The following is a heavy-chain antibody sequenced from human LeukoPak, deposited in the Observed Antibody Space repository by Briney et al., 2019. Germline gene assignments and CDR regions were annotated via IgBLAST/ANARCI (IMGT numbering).Heavy chain of an antibody. V-gene: IGHV1-69*04. CDR2: IIPILGIA. Sequence: ASVKVSCKASGYTFTSYGISWVRQAPGQGLEWMGRIIPILGIANYAQKFQGRVTITADKSTSTAYMELSSLRSEDTAVYYCARGRPEGSGSIYYFDYWGQGTLVTVSS. J-gene: IGHJ4*02. D-gene: IGHD3-10*01. CDR3: ARGRPEGSGSIYYFDY. CDR1: GYTFTSYG.